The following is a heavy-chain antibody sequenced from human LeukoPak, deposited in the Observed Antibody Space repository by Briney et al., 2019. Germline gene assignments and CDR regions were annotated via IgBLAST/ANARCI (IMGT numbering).Heavy chain of an antibody. CDR1: GGSISSGDYY. D-gene: IGHD3-22*01. Sequence: SETLSLTCTVSGGSISSGDYYWSWIRQPPGKGLEWIGYIYYSGSTYYNPSLKSRVTISVDTSKNQFSLKLSSVTAADTAVYYCAREGLYYDSSGYQYNWFDPWGQGTLVTVSS. V-gene: IGHV4-30-4*01. CDR2: IYYSGST. J-gene: IGHJ5*02. CDR3: AREGLYYDSSGYQYNWFDP.